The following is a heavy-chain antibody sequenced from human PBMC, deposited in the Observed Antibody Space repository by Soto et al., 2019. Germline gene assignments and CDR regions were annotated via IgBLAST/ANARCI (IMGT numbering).Heavy chain of an antibody. CDR3: ARGSEAWFDP. V-gene: IGHV4-59*01. CDR1: GDSISSYF. J-gene: IGHJ5*02. Sequence: SETLSLTCTVSGDSISSYFWSWIRQPPGKGLEWIGYVYSTEITNYNPSLKSRVAMSIDTSKNQFSLKVMSVTAADTAVYYCARGSEAWFDPWGQGTLVTVSS. CDR2: VYSTEIT.